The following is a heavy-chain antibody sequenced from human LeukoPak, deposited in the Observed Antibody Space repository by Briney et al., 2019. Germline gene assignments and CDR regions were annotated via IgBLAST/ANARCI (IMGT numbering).Heavy chain of an antibody. V-gene: IGHV4-59*01. CDR2: IYYSGST. J-gene: IGHJ4*02. CDR3: ARAAVAGDVDY. CDR1: GGSISSYY. D-gene: IGHD6-19*01. Sequence: PSETLFLTCTVSGGSISSYYGSWIRQPPGKGLEWVGYIYYSGSTNYNPSLKSHVTISVDPPKNQFSLKLSSVTAADTAVYYLARAAVAGDVDYWGQGTLVTVSS.